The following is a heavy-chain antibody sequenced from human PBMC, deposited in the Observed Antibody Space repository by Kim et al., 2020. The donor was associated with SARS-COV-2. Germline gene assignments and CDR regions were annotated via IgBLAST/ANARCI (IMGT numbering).Heavy chain of an antibody. J-gene: IGHJ6*02. CDR2: ISAYNGNT. CDR1: GYTFTSYG. V-gene: IGHV1-18*01. D-gene: IGHD3-3*01. CDR3: ARDLKITIIGVVIHGYYYYGMDV. Sequence: ASVKVSCKASGYTFTSYGISWVRQAPGQGLEWMGWISAYNGNTNYAQKLQGRVTMTTDTSTSTAYMELRSLRSDDTAVYYCARDLKITIIGVVIHGYYYYGMDVWGQGTTVTVTS.